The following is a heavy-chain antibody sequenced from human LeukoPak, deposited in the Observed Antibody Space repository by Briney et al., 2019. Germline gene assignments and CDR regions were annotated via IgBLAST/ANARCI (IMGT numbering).Heavy chain of an antibody. CDR1: GGSISSYY. CDR2: IYYSGST. CDR3: ARGPTWGYDFWVAEYFQH. D-gene: IGHD3-3*01. J-gene: IGHJ1*01. Sequence: SETLSLTCTVSGGSISSYYWSWIRQPPGKGLEWSGYIYYSGSTNYNPSLKSRVTISVDTSKNQVSLKLSSVTAADTAVYYCARGPTWGYDFWVAEYFQHWGQGTLVTVSS. V-gene: IGHV4-59*01.